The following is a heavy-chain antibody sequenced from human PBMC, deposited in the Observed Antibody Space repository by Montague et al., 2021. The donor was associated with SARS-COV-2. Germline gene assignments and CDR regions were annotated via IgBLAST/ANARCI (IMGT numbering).Heavy chain of an antibody. CDR2: ISYDGSNK. CDR1: GFTFSSYA. J-gene: IGHJ6*02. V-gene: IGHV3-30-3*01. Sequence: SLRLSCAASGFTFSSYAMHWVRQAPGKGLEWVAVISYDGSNKYYADSVKGRFTISRDNSKNTLYLQMNSLRAEDTAVYYCARGEACSSTSCYVYYYYYYGMDVWGQGTTVTVSS. D-gene: IGHD2-2*01. CDR3: ARGEACSSTSCYVYYYYYYGMDV.